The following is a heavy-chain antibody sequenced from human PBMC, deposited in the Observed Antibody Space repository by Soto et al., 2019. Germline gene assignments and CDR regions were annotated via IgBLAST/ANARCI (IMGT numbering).Heavy chain of an antibody. V-gene: IGHV1-8*01. CDR1: GNSFTSYD. Sequence: GASVKVSCKAYGNSFTSYDINWVRQATGHGRVWMGWINPNSGNIGYAQKFQGRVTMTRDTAIRTAYMEVSRLRSDDTAGYYCARGRASGSYYLLDYWGQGTLVTVSS. CDR3: ARGRASGSYYLLDY. J-gene: IGHJ4*02. D-gene: IGHD3-10*01. CDR2: INPNSGNI.